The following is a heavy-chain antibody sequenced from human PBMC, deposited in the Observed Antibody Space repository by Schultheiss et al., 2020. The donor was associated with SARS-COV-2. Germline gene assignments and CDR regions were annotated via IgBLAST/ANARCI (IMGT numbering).Heavy chain of an antibody. V-gene: IGHV4-4*07. Sequence: SETLSLTCTVSGGSISSYYWSWIRQPPGKGLEWIGRIYTSGSTNYNPSLKSRVTMSVDTSKNQFSLKLSSVTAADTAVYYCARAGLLWFGELLPHDYYYYTDVWGKGTTVTVSS. CDR2: IYTSGST. J-gene: IGHJ6*03. D-gene: IGHD3-10*01. CDR3: ARAGLLWFGELLPHDYYYYTDV. CDR1: GGSISSYY.